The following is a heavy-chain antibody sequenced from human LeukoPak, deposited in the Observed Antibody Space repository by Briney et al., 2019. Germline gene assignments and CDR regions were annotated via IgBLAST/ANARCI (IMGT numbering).Heavy chain of an antibody. Sequence: SETLSLTCAVSGGSISSGAYSWSWIRQPPGKGLEWIGYIYHSGSTYYNPSLKSRVTISVDRSKNQFSLKLSSVTAADTAVYYCARGLRGYYVPWGQGTLVTVSS. J-gene: IGHJ5*02. D-gene: IGHD3-22*01. CDR2: IYHSGST. CDR3: ARGLRGYYVP. CDR1: GGSISSGAYS. V-gene: IGHV4-30-2*01.